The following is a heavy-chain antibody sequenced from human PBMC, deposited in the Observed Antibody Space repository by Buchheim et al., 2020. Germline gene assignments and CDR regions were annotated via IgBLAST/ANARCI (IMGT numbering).Heavy chain of an antibody. V-gene: IGHV3-33*01. CDR3: ARDPPNSGWQFDY. Sequence: QVPLVESGGGVVQPGRSLRLSCAASGFTFHTYAMHWVRQAPGKGLEWVAMIYFDGSNKYYADSVKGRFTVSRDNSKNMFYLQRNSLRAEDTAVYYCARDPPNSGWQFDYWGQGTL. CDR2: IYFDGSNK. CDR1: GFTFHTYA. D-gene: IGHD6-19*01. J-gene: IGHJ4*02.